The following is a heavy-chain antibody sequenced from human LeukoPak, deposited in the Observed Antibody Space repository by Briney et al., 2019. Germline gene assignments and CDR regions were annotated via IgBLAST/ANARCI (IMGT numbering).Heavy chain of an antibody. D-gene: IGHD3-10*01. V-gene: IGHV4-34*01. J-gene: IGHJ6*02. CDR3: ARETPYSFTMVRGGLRYGMDV. Sequence: NPSETLSLTCAVYGGSFSGYYWSWIRQPPGKGLEWIGEINHSGSTNYNPSLKSRVTISVDTSKNQFSLKLSSVTAADTAVYYCARETPYSFTMVRGGLRYGMDVWGQGTTVTVSS. CDR2: INHSGST. CDR1: GGSFSGYY.